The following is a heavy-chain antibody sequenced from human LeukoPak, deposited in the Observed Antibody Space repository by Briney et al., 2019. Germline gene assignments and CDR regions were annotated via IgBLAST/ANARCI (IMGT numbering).Heavy chain of an antibody. CDR1: GFTFSSHS. Sequence: GKSLRLSCAASGFTFSSHSMNWVRQAPGKGLEWVSYISSSSSTIYYADSVKGRFTISRDNAKNSLYLQMNSLRAEDTAVYYCARGAYYYEDWGQGTLVTVSS. CDR2: ISSSSSTI. D-gene: IGHD3-22*01. J-gene: IGHJ4*02. V-gene: IGHV3-48*01. CDR3: ARGAYYYED.